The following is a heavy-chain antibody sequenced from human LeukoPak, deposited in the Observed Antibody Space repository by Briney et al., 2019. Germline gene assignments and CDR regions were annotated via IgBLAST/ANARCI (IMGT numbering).Heavy chain of an antibody. CDR2: VSSIRTTT. J-gene: IGHJ4*02. Sequence: GGSLRHSCAASGFTFNRYSMNWVGQPAGKGRAWVSYVSSIRTTTYYADSVKGRFTLSRDNAKNSLYLQMNSLRAEDTAVYYCARRVHDFWSFDYWGPGTLVTVSS. V-gene: IGHV3-48*04. CDR1: GFTFNRYS. CDR3: ARRVHDFWSFDY. D-gene: IGHD3-3*01.